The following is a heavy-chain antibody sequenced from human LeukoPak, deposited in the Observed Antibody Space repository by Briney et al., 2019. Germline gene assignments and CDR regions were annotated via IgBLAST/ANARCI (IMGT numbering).Heavy chain of an antibody. CDR2: INHSGST. CDR1: GGSFSGYY. Sequence: SETLSLTCAVYGGSFSGYYWSWIRQPPGKGLEWIGVINHSGSTNYNPSLKSRVTISVDTSKNQFSLKLSSVTAADTAVYYCASQQWLVAIFDYWGQGTLVTVSS. J-gene: IGHJ4*02. CDR3: ASQQWLVAIFDY. V-gene: IGHV4-34*01. D-gene: IGHD6-19*01.